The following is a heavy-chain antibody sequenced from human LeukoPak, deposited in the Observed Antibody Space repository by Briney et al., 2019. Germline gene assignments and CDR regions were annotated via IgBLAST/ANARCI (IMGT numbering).Heavy chain of an antibody. D-gene: IGHD3-10*01. Sequence: GGSLRLSCAASGFTFSSYGMHWVRQAPGKGLEWVAVIWYDGSNKYYADSVKGRFTISRDNSKNTLYLQMNSLRAEDTAVYYCARALRFWEFYYGMDVWGQGTTVTVSS. V-gene: IGHV3-33*01. CDR1: GFTFSSYG. J-gene: IGHJ6*02. CDR3: ARALRFWEFYYGMDV. CDR2: IWYDGSNK.